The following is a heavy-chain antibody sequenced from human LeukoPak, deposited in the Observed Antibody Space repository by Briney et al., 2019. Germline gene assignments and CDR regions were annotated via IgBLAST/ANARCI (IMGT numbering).Heavy chain of an antibody. CDR3: ARGDTVYDYVWGTMGAFDI. CDR1: GGSISSYY. Sequence: SETLSLTCTVSGGSISSYYWSWIRQPPGKGLEWIGYIYYSESTNYNPSLKSRVTISVDTSKNQFSLKLSSVTAADTAVYYCARGDTVYDYVWGTMGAFDIWGQGTMVTVSS. J-gene: IGHJ3*02. D-gene: IGHD3-16*01. CDR2: IYYSEST. V-gene: IGHV4-59*01.